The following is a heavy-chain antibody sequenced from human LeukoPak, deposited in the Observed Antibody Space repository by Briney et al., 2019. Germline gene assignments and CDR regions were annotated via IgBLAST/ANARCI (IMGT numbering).Heavy chain of an antibody. CDR3: ARVSMVRGVSVSYFDY. CDR2: IRSSSSYI. D-gene: IGHD3-10*01. V-gene: IGHV3-21*01. CDR1: GFTFSSYS. J-gene: IGHJ4*02. Sequence: GGSLRLSCAASGFTFSSYSMNWVRQAPGKGLEWVSSIRSSSSYIYYADSLKGRFTISRDNAKNTLYLQMNSLRAEDTAVYYCARVSMVRGVSVSYFDYWGQGTLVTVSS.